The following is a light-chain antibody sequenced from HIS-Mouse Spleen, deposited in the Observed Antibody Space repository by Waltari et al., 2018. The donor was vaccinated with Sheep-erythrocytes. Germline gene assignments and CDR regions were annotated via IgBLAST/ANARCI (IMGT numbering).Light chain of an antibody. J-gene: IGKJ1*01. CDR2: DAS. CDR3: QQRSNWPPT. Sequence: EIVLTQSPATLSLSPGERATLSCRASQSVSSYLAWYQQKPGQAPRLLIYDASNRATGIPARFSGSGSGTDFPLTISILEPEDFAVYYCQQRSNWPPTFGQGTKVEIK. V-gene: IGKV3-11*01. CDR1: QSVSSY.